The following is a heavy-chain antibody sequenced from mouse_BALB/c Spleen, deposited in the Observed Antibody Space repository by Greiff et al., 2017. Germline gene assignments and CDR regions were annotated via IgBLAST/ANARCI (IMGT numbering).Heavy chain of an antibody. CDR1: GYTFTSYW. V-gene: IGHV1-52*01. CDR3: ARRPKKDGFAY. Sequence: QVQLQQPGAELVRPGASVKLSCKASGYTFTSYWMNWVKQRPEQGLEWIGRIDPYDSETHYHQKLQDKAILTVDKSSSTAYMRLSSLTSEDSAVYYCARRPKKDGFAYGGQGTLVTVAA. CDR2: IDPYDSET. J-gene: IGHJ3*01.